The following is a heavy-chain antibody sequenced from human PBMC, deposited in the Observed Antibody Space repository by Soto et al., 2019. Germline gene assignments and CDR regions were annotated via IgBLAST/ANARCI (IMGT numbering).Heavy chain of an antibody. CDR3: AGMVDAIPDNWFDP. Sequence: QVQLVQSGAEVTKPGSSVKVSCTASGGTFSSYTISWVRQAPGQGLEWMGRIIPILGIANYAQPFQGRVTITADKSTGTAYMELSSLRSEDTAVYYCAGMVDAIPDNWFDPWGQGTLVTVSS. V-gene: IGHV1-69*02. J-gene: IGHJ5*02. CDR2: IIPILGIA. CDR1: GGTFSSYT. D-gene: IGHD2-8*01.